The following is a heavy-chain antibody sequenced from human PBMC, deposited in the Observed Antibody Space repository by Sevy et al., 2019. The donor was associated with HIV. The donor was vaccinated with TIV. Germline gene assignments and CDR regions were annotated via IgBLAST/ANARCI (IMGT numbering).Heavy chain of an antibody. V-gene: IGHV3-23*01. Sequence: GGSLRLSCAASGFTFSNYAMTWVRQAPGKGLEWVSSITDSGDNTYYADSVKGRFTISRDNSKNTLDLHMSSLRADDTAVYYCAKESSAKLVWLGESPYYCDDWGQGTMVTVAS. CDR3: AKESSAKLVWLGESPYYCDD. CDR2: ITDSGDNT. CDR1: GFTFSNYA. D-gene: IGHD3-10*01. J-gene: IGHJ4*02.